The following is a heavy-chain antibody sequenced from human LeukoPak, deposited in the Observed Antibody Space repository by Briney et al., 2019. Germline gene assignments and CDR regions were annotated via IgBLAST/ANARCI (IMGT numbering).Heavy chain of an antibody. CDR1: GYTFTSYN. CDR2: MNPNSGNT. V-gene: IGHV1-8*01. Sequence: ASVKVSCKASGYTFTSYNINWVRQATGQGLEWMGWMNPNSGNTGYAQKFQGGVTMTRNTSISTAYMELSSLRSEDTAVYYCARGAPYDFWSGYYLGYYYYYGMDVWGQGTTVTVSS. D-gene: IGHD3-3*01. J-gene: IGHJ6*02. CDR3: ARGAPYDFWSGYYLGYYYYYGMDV.